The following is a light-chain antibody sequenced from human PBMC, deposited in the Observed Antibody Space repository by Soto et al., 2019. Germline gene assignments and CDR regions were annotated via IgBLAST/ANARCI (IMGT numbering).Light chain of an antibody. CDR1: SSDVGGYSY. J-gene: IGLJ2*01. CDR2: DVN. V-gene: IGLV2-11*01. Sequence: QSALTQPRSVSGSPGQSLTISCTGTSSDVGGYSYVSWNQQHPGKAPKLVIYDVNKRPSGVPDRFSGSKSGNTASLTISGLQAEDEADYYCCSYAGSYIFVVFGGGTKLTVL. CDR3: CSYAGSYIFVV.